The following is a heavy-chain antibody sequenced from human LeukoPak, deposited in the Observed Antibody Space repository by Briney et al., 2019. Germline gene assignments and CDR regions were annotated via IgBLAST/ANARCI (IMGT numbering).Heavy chain of an antibody. Sequence: WASVKVSCKASGYTFTDYYMHWVRPAPGQGLEWMGWINPNSGDTNYAQKFQGRVTMTRDTSISTAYMGLSRLRSDDTAVYYCARAGLVVIPDIWGQGTLVTVSS. CDR1: GYTFTDYY. CDR3: ARAGLVVIPDI. V-gene: IGHV1-2*02. D-gene: IGHD2-8*02. CDR2: INPNSGDT. J-gene: IGHJ4*02.